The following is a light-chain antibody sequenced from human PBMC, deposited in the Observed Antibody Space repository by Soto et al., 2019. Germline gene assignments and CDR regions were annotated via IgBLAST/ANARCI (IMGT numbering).Light chain of an antibody. Sequence: EIVVTQSPATLSVSPGERATLSCRASQSILTHLAWYGQKPGQAPRLLIYGASTRAAGIPARFTGSGSGTEFILTISSLQPEDFATYCCQQSYGPPRTFGQGTKVDIK. CDR1: QSILTH. CDR2: GAS. CDR3: QQSYGPPRT. V-gene: IGKV3-15*01. J-gene: IGKJ1*01.